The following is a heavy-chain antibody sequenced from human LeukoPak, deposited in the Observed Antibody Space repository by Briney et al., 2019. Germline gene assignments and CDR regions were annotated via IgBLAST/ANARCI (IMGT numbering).Heavy chain of an antibody. CDR1: GYTFTNYD. CDR2: MKPNSGNT. V-gene: IGHV1-8*01. D-gene: IGHD4-23*01. CDR3: ATELRWKDH. J-gene: IGHJ4*02. Sequence: WASVKVSCKASGYTFTNYDINWVRQASGQGLEWMGYMKPNSGNTGYAQKFQGRVTMTRDTSISTAYMELSSLTSEDTAVYYCATELRWKDHWGQGTLVIVSS.